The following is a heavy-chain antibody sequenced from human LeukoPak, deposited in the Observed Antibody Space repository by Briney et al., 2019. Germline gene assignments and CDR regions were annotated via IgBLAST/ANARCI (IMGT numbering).Heavy chain of an antibody. Sequence: ASVKVSCKASGYTFTSYDINWVRQATGQGLEWMGWMNPNSGNTGYAQKFQGRVTMTRNTSISTAYMELSSLRAEDTALYYCAKDAHYYYYYGMDVWGQGTTVTVSS. D-gene: IGHD3-10*01. CDR3: AKDAHYYYYYGMDV. V-gene: IGHV1-8*01. J-gene: IGHJ6*02. CDR1: GYTFTSYD. CDR2: MNPNSGNT.